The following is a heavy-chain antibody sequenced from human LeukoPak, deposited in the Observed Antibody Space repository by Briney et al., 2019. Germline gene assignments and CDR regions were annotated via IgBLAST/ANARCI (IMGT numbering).Heavy chain of an antibody. J-gene: IGHJ4*02. CDR1: GFTFDDYA. CDR3: AINGGGDSGYGNFDY. CDR2: INWNSDSI. D-gene: IGHD5-12*01. Sequence: PGGSLRLSCAVSGFTFDDYAMHWVRQVPGKGLEWVSGINWNSDSIGYADSVKGRFTTSRDNAKNSLYLQMNSQRAEDTAFYYCAINGGGDSGYGNFDYWGQGTLVTVSS. V-gene: IGHV3-9*01.